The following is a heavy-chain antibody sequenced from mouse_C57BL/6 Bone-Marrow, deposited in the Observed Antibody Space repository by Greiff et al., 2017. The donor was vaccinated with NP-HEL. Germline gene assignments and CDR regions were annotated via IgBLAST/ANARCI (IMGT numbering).Heavy chain of an antibody. Sequence: EVQLVESGGDLVKPGGSLKLSCAASGFTFSSYGMSWVRQTPDKRLEWVATISSGGSYTYYPDSVKGRFTFSRDNAKNTLYLQMSSLKSEDTAMYYCARRGDGYPFYWYFDVWGTGTTVTVSS. V-gene: IGHV5-6*01. CDR2: ISSGGSYT. J-gene: IGHJ1*03. D-gene: IGHD2-3*01. CDR1: GFTFSSYG. CDR3: ARRGDGYPFYWYFDV.